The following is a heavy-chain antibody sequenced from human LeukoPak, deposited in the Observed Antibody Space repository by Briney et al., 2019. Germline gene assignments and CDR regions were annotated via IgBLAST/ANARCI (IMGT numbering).Heavy chain of an antibody. D-gene: IGHD3-10*01. CDR2: ISSSSDLM. V-gene: IGHV3-48*02. J-gene: IGHJ4*02. CDR1: GFSLSISG. CDR3: ARVLRGLYNLGD. Sequence: GGSLRLSCEASGFSLSISGMNWVRQVPGKGLEWVSYISSSSDLMSYVASVKDRFTVSRDNAKNSLFLQMNSLRDEDTAVYYCARVLRGLYNLGDWGQGTLVTVSS.